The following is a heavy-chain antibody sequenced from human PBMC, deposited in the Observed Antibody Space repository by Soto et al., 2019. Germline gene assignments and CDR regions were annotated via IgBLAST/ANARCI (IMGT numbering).Heavy chain of an antibody. J-gene: IGHJ4*02. CDR2: IYYSGST. CDR1: SGSISSSSYY. D-gene: IGHD2-21*01. Sequence: QLQLQESGPGLVKPSETLSLTCTVSSGSISSSSYYWGWIRQPPGKGLEWIGSIYYSGSTYYNPSLKSRVTISVDTSKNQFSLKLSSVTAADTAVYYCASRGALHIVVTEVDYWGQGTLVTVSS. CDR3: ASRGALHIVVTEVDY. V-gene: IGHV4-39*01.